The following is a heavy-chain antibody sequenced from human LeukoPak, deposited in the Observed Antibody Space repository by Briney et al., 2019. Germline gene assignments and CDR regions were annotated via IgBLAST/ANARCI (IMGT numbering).Heavy chain of an antibody. CDR2: IYYSGST. V-gene: IGHV4-59*08. D-gene: IGHD5/OR15-5a*01. J-gene: IGHJ2*01. CDR3: ARSTSYWYFDL. Sequence: SETLSLTCTVSGGSISSYYWSWIRQPPGKGLEWIGYIYYSGSTNCNPSLKSRVTISVDTSKNQFSLKLSSVTAADTAVYYCARSTSYWYFDLWGRGTLVTVSS. CDR1: GGSISSYY.